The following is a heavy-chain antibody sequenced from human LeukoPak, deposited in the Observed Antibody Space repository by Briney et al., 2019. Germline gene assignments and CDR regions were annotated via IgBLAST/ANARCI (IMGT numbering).Heavy chain of an antibody. CDR3: ARWGSFDY. D-gene: IGHD3-16*01. Sequence: GGSPRLSCAASGFTFSSYSMNWVRQAPGKGLEWVSHISGSSSTIYYADSVKGRFTISRDNAKNSLYLQMNSLRAEDTAVYYRARWGSFDYWGQGTLVTVSS. J-gene: IGHJ4*02. CDR1: GFTFSSYS. V-gene: IGHV3-48*04. CDR2: ISGSSSTI.